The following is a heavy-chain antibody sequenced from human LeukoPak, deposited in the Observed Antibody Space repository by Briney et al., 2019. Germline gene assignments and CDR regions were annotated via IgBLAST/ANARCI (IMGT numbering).Heavy chain of an antibody. Sequence: GGSLRLSCAASGFTFSSYGMHWVRQAPGKGLEWVAFIRYDGSNKYYADSVKGRFTISRDNSKNTLYLQMNSLRAEDTAVYYCAKDRLHCGSTSCYYWFDPWGQGTLVTVSS. CDR3: AKDRLHCGSTSCYYWFDP. CDR2: IRYDGSNK. D-gene: IGHD2-2*01. CDR1: GFTFSSYG. J-gene: IGHJ5*02. V-gene: IGHV3-30*02.